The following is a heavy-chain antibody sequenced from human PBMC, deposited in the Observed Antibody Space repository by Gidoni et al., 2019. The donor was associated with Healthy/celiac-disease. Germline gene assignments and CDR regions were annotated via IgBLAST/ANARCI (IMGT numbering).Heavy chain of an antibody. CDR3: ARYGLSSSWSGNDAFDI. Sequence: QAPLVQSGAEVKKPGASVKVSCKASGYTFTGYYMHWVRQAPGQGLEWMGWINPNSGCTNYAQKFQGWVTMTRDTSISTAYMELSRLRSDDTAVYYCARYGLSSSWSGNDAFDIWGQGTMVTVSS. D-gene: IGHD6-13*01. CDR2: INPNSGCT. CDR1: GYTFTGYY. J-gene: IGHJ3*02. V-gene: IGHV1-2*04.